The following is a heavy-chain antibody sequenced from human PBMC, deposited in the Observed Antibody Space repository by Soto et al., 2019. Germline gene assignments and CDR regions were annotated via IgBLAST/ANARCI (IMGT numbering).Heavy chain of an antibody. V-gene: IGHV1-18*01. CDR1: GYTFTSYG. CDR2: ISSYNGNT. Sequence: QVQLVQSGAEVKKPGASVKVSCKASGYTFTSYGISWVRQAPGQGLEWMGWISSYNGNTNYAQKLQGRVTMTTDTSTSTAYMELRSLRSDDTSVYYCARAAPIFSPVRLSFDYWCQGTLVTVSS. CDR3: ARAAPIFSPVRLSFDY. J-gene: IGHJ4*02. D-gene: IGHD3-9*01.